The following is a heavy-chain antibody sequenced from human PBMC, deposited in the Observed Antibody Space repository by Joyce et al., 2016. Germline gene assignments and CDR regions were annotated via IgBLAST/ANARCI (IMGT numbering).Heavy chain of an antibody. CDR3: ARDPYYDFWSGPYYYGMDV. J-gene: IGHJ6*02. D-gene: IGHD3-3*01. CDR1: GYTFISYY. V-gene: IGHV1-46*01. Sequence: QVQLVQSGAEVKKPGASVKVSCKTSGYTFISYYMHWVRQAPGQGLEWKGIIKPSGGSTRYAQKFQGRVTMTRDTSTSTVDMELGSLRSEDTAVYYCARDPYYDFWSGPYYYGMDVWGQGTTVTVSS. CDR2: IKPSGGST.